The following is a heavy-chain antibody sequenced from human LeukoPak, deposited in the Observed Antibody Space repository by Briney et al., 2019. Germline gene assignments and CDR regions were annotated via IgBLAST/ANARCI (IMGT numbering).Heavy chain of an antibody. V-gene: IGHV4-4*02. D-gene: IGHD6-19*01. J-gene: IGHJ6*02. CDR3: ARASKQWLVRDYYYGMDV. CDR1: GGSISSSNW. CDR2: IYHSGST. Sequence: PSQTLSLTCTVSGGSISSSNWWSWVRQPPGKGLEWIGEIYHSGSTNYNPSLKSRVTISVDKSKNQFSLKLSSVTAADTAVYYCARASKQWLVRDYYYGMDVWGQGTTVTVSS.